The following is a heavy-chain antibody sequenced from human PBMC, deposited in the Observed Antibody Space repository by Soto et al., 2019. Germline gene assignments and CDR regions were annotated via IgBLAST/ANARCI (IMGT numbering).Heavy chain of an antibody. Sequence: GASXXVXXXXSGYXXXSYGXXWXXXSTGQGLEWMGWMNPNSGNTGYAQKFQGRVTMTRNTSISTAYMELSSLRSEDTAVYYCARGQWTDNWFDPWGQGTLVTVSS. V-gene: IGHV1-8*02. CDR3: ARGQWTDNWFDP. CDR2: MNPNSGNT. CDR1: GYXXXSYG. J-gene: IGHJ5*02. D-gene: IGHD6-19*01.